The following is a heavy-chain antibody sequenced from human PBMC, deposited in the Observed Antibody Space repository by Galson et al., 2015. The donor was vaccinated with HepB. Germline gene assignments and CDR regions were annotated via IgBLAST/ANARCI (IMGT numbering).Heavy chain of an antibody. CDR1: GFTFSSYA. V-gene: IGHV3-23*01. CDR3: AKRGPGYCSSTTCYKSFDY. J-gene: IGHJ4*02. Sequence: SLRLSCAASGFTFSSYAMGWVRQAPGKGPEYVSAMSGNTGDTYYADSVKGRFTISRDNSKNTLYLQMNSLRAEDTAVYYCAKRGPGYCSSTTCYKSFDYWGQGTQVTVSS. D-gene: IGHD2-2*02. CDR2: MSGNTGDT.